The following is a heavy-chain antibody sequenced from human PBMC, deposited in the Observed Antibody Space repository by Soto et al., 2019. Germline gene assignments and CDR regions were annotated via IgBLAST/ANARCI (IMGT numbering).Heavy chain of an antibody. CDR3: ARCPLRFLENKRGPRLRGWFDP. CDR2: IIPIFGTA. CDR1: GGTFSSYA. Sequence: GASVKVSCKASGGTFSSYAISWVRQAPGQGLEWMGGIIPIFGTANYAQKFQGRVTITADESTSTAYMELSSLRSEDTAVYYCARCPLRFLENKRGPRLRGWFDPWGQGTLVTVSS. D-gene: IGHD3-3*01. V-gene: IGHV1-69*13. J-gene: IGHJ5*02.